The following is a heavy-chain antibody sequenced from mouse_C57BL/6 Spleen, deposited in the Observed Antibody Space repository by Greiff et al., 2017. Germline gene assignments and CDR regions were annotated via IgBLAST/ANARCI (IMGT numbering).Heavy chain of an antibody. CDR1: GFTFSSYA. CDR2: ISDGGSYT. Sequence: EVQLQESGGGLVKPGGSLKLSCAASGFTFSSYAMSWVRQTPEKRLEWVATISDGGSYTYYPDNVKGRFTISRDNDKNNLYLQMSHLKSEDTAMYYCARDFFSDGYYVGYFDYWGQGTTLTGSS. D-gene: IGHD2-3*01. CDR3: ARDFFSDGYYVGYFDY. V-gene: IGHV5-4*01. J-gene: IGHJ2*01.